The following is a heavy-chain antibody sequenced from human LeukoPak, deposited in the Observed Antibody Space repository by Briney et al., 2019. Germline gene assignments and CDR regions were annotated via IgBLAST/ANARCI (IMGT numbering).Heavy chain of an antibody. CDR1: GFTFSSYG. D-gene: IGHD6-13*01. CDR2: ISYDGSNK. CDR3: AKDGGAAAAIDY. Sequence: GGSLRLSCAASGFTFSSYGMHWARQAPGKGLEWVAVISYDGSNKYYADSVKGRFTISRDNSKNTLYLQMNSQRAEDTAVYYCAKDGGAAAAIDYWGQGTLVTVSS. J-gene: IGHJ4*02. V-gene: IGHV3-30*18.